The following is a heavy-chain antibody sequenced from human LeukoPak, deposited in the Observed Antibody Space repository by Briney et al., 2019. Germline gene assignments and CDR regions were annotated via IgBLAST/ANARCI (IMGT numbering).Heavy chain of an antibody. Sequence: TSETLSLTCTVSGGSISSYYWSWIRQPPGKGLEWIGYIYYSGSTNYNPSLKSRVTISVDTSKNQFSLKLSSVTAADTAMYYCARAGYDFWIKGPYYFDYWGQGTLVIVSS. CDR3: ARAGYDFWIKGPYYFDY. CDR1: GGSISSYY. J-gene: IGHJ4*02. D-gene: IGHD3-3*01. V-gene: IGHV4-59*01. CDR2: IYYSGST.